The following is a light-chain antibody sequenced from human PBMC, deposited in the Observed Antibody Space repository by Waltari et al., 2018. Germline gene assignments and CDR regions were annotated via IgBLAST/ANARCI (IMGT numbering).Light chain of an antibody. Sequence: QSALTQPPSASGSPGQSVTISCTGTSSDVGSYKYVSWYQQHTGKAPKLMIYEVSKRPSGVPDRFSGSKSGNTASLTVSGLQAEDEADYYCSSYAGRNNIVLFGGGTKLTVL. V-gene: IGLV2-8*01. J-gene: IGLJ2*01. CDR3: SSYAGRNNIVL. CDR1: SSDVGSYKY. CDR2: EVS.